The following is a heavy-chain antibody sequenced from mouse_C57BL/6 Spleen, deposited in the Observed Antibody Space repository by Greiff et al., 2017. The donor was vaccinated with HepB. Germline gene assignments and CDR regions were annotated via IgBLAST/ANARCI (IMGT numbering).Heavy chain of an antibody. J-gene: IGHJ4*01. CDR2: INPNNGGT. Sequence: EVQLQQSGPELVKPGASVKMSCKASGYTFTDYNMHWVKQSHGKSLEWIGYINPNNGGTSYNQKFKGKATLTVNKSSSTAYMELRGLASEDSAGYYCASGGRTGAMDYWGQGTSVTVTS. CDR1: GYTFTDYN. V-gene: IGHV1-22*01. D-gene: IGHD1-1*02. CDR3: ASGGRTGAMDY.